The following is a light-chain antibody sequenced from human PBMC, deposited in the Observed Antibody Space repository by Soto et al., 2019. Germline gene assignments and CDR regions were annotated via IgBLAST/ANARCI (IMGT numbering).Light chain of an antibody. CDR1: QSVSSL. J-gene: IGKJ4*01. Sequence: EIVLTQSPATLSLSPGERATLSCRASQSVSSLLAWYQQKSGQPPRLLISDASNRATGVPARFSGSGSGTDFTLINSSLEPEDFAVYYCQQRSNWPLSFGGGTKVEI. CDR3: QQRSNWPLS. CDR2: DAS. V-gene: IGKV3-11*01.